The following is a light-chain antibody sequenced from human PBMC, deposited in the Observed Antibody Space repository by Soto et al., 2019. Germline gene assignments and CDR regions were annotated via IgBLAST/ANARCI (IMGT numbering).Light chain of an antibody. CDR1: QSVAANF. CDR3: QQYGSSPMYS. Sequence: IVLTQSPGTLSLSPGERATLSCRASQSVAANFLAWYQQKSGQAPRLLIYRASTRATGIPDRFSGSGSGTDFTITISRLEPEDFAVYYCQQYGSSPMYSFGQGTKLEIK. V-gene: IGKV3-20*01. CDR2: RAS. J-gene: IGKJ2*01.